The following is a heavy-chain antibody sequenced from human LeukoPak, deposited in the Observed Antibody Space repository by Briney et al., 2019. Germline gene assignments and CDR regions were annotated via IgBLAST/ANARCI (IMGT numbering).Heavy chain of an antibody. D-gene: IGHD1-26*01. CDR2: IKEDGSEK. CDR1: GFTFSSHW. V-gene: IGHV3-7*05. CDR3: VRSGGY. Sequence: PGGSLRLSCAASGFTFSSHWMNWVRQAPGKGLEWVAYIKEDGSEKYYVDSVKGRFTISRANAKNSLCLQMNSLRAEDTAIYYCVRSGGYWGQGTLVTVSS. J-gene: IGHJ4*02.